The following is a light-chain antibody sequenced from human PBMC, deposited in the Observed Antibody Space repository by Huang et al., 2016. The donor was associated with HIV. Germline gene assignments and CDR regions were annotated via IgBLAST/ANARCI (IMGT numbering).Light chain of an antibody. V-gene: IGKV1-8*01. Sequence: AIRMTQSPSSLSASTGDSVTITCRARQGISSYLAWYQQKPGKAPKLLRSGASTLQSGVPVRFSGSGFGTEFTLTIDGLQSEDLGTYHCQQYYIYPHAFGQGTKLEI. CDR2: GAS. CDR1: QGISSY. J-gene: IGKJ2*01. CDR3: QQYYIYPHA.